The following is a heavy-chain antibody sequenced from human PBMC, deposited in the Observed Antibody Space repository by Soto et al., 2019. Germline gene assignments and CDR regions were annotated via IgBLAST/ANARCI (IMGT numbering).Heavy chain of an antibody. CDR2: IIPIFGTA. CDR3: ATSLPSWYTRYYYYGMDV. V-gene: IGHV1-69*01. Sequence: QVQLVQSGAEVKKPGSSVKVSCKASGGTFSSYAISWVRQAPGQGLEWMGGIIPIFGTANYAQKFQGRVTITADESTSTAYMELSSLRSGDTAVYYCATSLPSWYTRYYYYGMDVWGQGTTVTVSS. D-gene: IGHD6-13*01. CDR1: GGTFSSYA. J-gene: IGHJ6*02.